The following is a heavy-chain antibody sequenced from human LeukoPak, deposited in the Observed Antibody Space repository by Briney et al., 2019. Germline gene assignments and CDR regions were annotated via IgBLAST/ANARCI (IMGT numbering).Heavy chain of an antibody. V-gene: IGHV1-18*04. D-gene: IGHD2-8*01. CDR3: ASSSGVSPDY. J-gene: IGHJ4*02. CDR1: GYTFTSHG. CDR2: ISTYNGNT. Sequence: ASVKVSCKASGYTFTSHGITWVRQAPGQGLEWMGWISTYNGNTNYAQKLQGRVTMTTDTSTSTAYMELRSLRSDDTAVYYCASSSGVSPDYWGQGTLVTVSS.